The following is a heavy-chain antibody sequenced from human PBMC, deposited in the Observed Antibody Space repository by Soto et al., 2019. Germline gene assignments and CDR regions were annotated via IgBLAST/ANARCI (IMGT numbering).Heavy chain of an antibody. D-gene: IGHD1-1*01. CDR1: GFMFSSAS. J-gene: IGHJ4*02. Sequence: EVQVVESGGDLVEPGGSLRLSCETSGFMFSSASMSWVPQAPGKGLEWVARIKSKKDGGARDYAAPVNGRFSISRDDSKSTVYLQMNSLRAEDTALYYCVEGWNDFWGQGTLVTVSS. CDR2: IKSKKDGGAR. CDR3: VEGWNDF. V-gene: IGHV3-15*01.